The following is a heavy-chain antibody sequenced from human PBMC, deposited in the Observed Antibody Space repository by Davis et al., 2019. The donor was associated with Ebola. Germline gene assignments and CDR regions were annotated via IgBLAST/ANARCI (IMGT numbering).Heavy chain of an antibody. J-gene: IGHJ4*02. CDR3: ARGDTVTFGGVIVLFDF. Sequence: GETQYVQKFQGRVTMTIDASVNTAYLELSRLGSDDTAVYYCARGDTVTFGGVIVLFDFWGQGTLVTVSS. D-gene: IGHD3-16*02. V-gene: IGHV1-2*02. CDR2: GET.